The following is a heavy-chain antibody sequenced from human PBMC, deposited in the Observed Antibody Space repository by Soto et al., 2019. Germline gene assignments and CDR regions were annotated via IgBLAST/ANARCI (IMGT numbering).Heavy chain of an antibody. CDR2: IRGGGDGT. D-gene: IGHD2-21*02. V-gene: IGHV3-23*01. CDR1: GFTFSNYA. CDR3: AKKGLGSLTTYCNSGDCHYAFDI. Sequence: EVQLLESGGCLVQPGGSLRLSCAASGFTFSNYAMTWVRQAPGKGLEWVSTIRGGGDGTFYADSVKGRFTISRDNSRNTVYLQMNSLRAEDTAVYYCAKKGLGSLTTYCNSGDCHYAFDIWGQGTMVTVSS. J-gene: IGHJ3*02.